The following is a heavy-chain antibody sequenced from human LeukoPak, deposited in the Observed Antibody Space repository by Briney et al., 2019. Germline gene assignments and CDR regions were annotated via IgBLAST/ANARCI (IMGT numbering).Heavy chain of an antibody. V-gene: IGHV3-23*01. CDR3: AKVSGQLGDFDY. D-gene: IGHD6-13*01. Sequence: GGSLRLPCAASGFTFSSYAMSWVRQAPGKGLEWVSAISGSGGSTYYADSVKGRFTISRDNSKNTLYLQMNSLRAEDTAVYYCAKVSGQLGDFDYWGQGTLVTVSS. CDR1: GFTFSSYA. J-gene: IGHJ4*02. CDR2: ISGSGGST.